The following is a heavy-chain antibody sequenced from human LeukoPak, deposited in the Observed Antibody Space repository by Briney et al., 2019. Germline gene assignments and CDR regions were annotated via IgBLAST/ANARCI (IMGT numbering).Heavy chain of an antibody. CDR1: GFTFDDYT. D-gene: IGHD6-25*01. V-gene: IGHV3-43*02. CDR3: AREERPFYFDY. Sequence: PGGSLRLSCAASGFTFDDYTMHWVRQAPGKGLEWVSLISGDGATTYYSDFVEGRFTISRDNSKNTLYLQMNSLRAEDTAVYYCAREERPFYFDYWGQGTLVTVSS. CDR2: ISGDGATT. J-gene: IGHJ4*02.